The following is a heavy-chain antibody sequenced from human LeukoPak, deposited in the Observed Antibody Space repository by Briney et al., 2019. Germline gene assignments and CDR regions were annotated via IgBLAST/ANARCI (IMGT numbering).Heavy chain of an antibody. J-gene: IGHJ5*02. V-gene: IGHV3-53*01. Sequence: GGSLRLSCVASGFTVSDNYMSWVRQAPGKGLEWVSVMYSRGDTYYANSVKGRFTFSRDISKNTLCLQMDGLRNEDTAMYYCARDAPQVPAAGVLASWGQGTLVIVSS. D-gene: IGHD6-13*01. CDR2: MYSRGDT. CDR3: ARDAPQVPAAGVLAS. CDR1: GFTVSDNY.